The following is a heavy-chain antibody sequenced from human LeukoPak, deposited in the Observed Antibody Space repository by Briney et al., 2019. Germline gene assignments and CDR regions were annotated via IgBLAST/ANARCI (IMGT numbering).Heavy chain of an antibody. J-gene: IGHJ4*02. V-gene: IGHV1-18*01. Sequence: ASVKVSCKASGYTFTSYGISWVQQAPGQGLEWMGWISAYNGNTNYAQKLQGRVTMTTDTSTSTAYMELRSLRSDDTAVYYCARDGHRSGYRTRNFDYWGQGTLVTVSS. CDR1: GYTFTSYG. CDR3: ARDGHRSGYRTRNFDY. D-gene: IGHD3-22*01. CDR2: ISAYNGNT.